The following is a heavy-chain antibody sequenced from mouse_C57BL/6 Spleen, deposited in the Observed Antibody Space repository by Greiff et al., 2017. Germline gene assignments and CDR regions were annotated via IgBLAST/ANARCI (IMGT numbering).Heavy chain of an antibody. Sequence: VQLQQSGAELVKPGASVKLSCTASGFNIKDYYMHWVKQRTEQGLEWIGRIDPEDGETKYAPKFQGKAIITADTSSNTAYLQLSSLTSEDTAVYYCARRGLEYYFDYWGQGTTLTVSS. CDR1: GFNIKDYY. D-gene: IGHD3-3*01. CDR2: IDPEDGET. V-gene: IGHV14-2*01. CDR3: ARRGLEYYFDY. J-gene: IGHJ2*01.